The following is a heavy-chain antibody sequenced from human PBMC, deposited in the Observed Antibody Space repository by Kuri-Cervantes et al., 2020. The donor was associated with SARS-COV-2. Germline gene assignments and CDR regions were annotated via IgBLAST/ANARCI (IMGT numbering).Heavy chain of an antibody. V-gene: IGHV3-30*18. Sequence: GESLKISCAASGINFSRTDMHWVRQAPEKGLEWVEVISHDGKNKKCIASGKGRFIISRDNSQNTLYLHMKSRRSEETAMYYCAKDRVGVQDFWGQGTLVTVSS. CDR1: GINFSRTD. J-gene: IGHJ4*02. CDR2: ISHDGKNK. CDR3: AKDRVGVQDF. D-gene: IGHD2-21*01.